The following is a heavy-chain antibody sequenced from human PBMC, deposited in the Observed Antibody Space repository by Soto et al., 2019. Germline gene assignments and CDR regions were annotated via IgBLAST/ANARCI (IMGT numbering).Heavy chain of an antibody. CDR1: GFRFENYG. J-gene: IGHJ6*01. V-gene: IGHV3-33*06. Sequence: QVQMVESGGGVVQPGRSLRLACAASGFRFENYGMHRVRQAPGRGLEWVAIIWYDGSLQYYAAAVKGRFTISRDNSKNTLYLEMNSLRAEDTAVYYCANLWGDGYNLGQDYNGMDVW. CDR2: IWYDGSLQ. CDR3: ANLWGDGYNLGQDYNGMDV. D-gene: IGHD5-12*01.